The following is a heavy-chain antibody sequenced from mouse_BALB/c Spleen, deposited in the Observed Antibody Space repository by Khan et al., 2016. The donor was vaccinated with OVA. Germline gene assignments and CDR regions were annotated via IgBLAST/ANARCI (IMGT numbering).Heavy chain of an antibody. CDR3: ARDFHDYGSRGALDY. Sequence: QVRLQQPGAELARPGASVKMSCKASGSPFTSYSMHWIKQRPGQGLEWIGNIIPSITYTNYNQTFKDKATLTADKSSSTAYMQLSSLTSEDSAVYYCARDFHDYGSRGALDYWGQGTSVTVSS. CDR1: GSPFTSYS. CDR2: IIPSITYT. V-gene: IGHV1-4*01. D-gene: IGHD1-1*01. J-gene: IGHJ4*01.